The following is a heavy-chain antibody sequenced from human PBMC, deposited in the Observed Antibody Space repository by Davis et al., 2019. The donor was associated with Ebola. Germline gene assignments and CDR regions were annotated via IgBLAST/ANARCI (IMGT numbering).Heavy chain of an antibody. CDR2: ISAYNGNT. J-gene: IGHJ5*02. CDR3: ARPGGNCSSTSCYAGWFDP. D-gene: IGHD2-2*01. Sequence: AASVQVSCKASGYTFTSYGISWVRQAPGQGLEWVGWISAYNGNTHYAQKLQGRVTMTTDTSTSTAYMELRSLRSDDTAVYYCARPGGNCSSTSCYAGWFDPWGQGTLVTVSS. CDR1: GYTFTSYG. V-gene: IGHV1-18*01.